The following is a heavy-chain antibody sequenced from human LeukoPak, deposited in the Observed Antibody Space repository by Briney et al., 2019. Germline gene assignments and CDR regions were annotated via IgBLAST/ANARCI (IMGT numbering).Heavy chain of an antibody. Sequence: SETLSLTCTVSGGSISSYYWSRIRKPPGKGLERIGYIYYSGSTNYNPSLKSRVTISVDTSKNQFSLKLSSVTAADTAVYYCARHEIPRYSSSWFDYWGQGTLVTVSS. CDR2: IYYSGST. V-gene: IGHV4-59*08. CDR1: GGSISSYY. CDR3: ARHEIPRYSSSWFDY. J-gene: IGHJ4*02. D-gene: IGHD6-13*01.